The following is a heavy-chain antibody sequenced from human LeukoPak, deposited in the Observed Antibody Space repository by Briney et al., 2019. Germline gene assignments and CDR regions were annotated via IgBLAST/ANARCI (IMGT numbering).Heavy chain of an antibody. CDR1: GGTFSSYA. D-gene: IGHD2-2*02. CDR2: FIPMFGTA. J-gene: IGHJ6*03. Sequence: ASVKVSCKASGGTFSSYAISWVRQAPGQGREWMGGFIPMFGTATHAQTFQGRVTITADESTSTAYMELSSLRSEDTAVYYCARVSYCSSTSCYNPYYYYYMDVWGKGTTVTVSS. V-gene: IGHV1-69*13. CDR3: ARVSYCSSTSCYNPYYYYYMDV.